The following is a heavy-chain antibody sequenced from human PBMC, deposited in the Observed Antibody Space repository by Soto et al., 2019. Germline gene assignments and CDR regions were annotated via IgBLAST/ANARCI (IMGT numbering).Heavy chain of an antibody. J-gene: IGHJ4*02. CDR1: GGSISSYY. Sequence: PSETLSLTCTVSGGSISSYYWSWLRQPPGKGLEWIGYIYYTGSTYYNLSLKSRVTISVDMSKNQFSLKLSSVTAADTAVYYCARENHGDYDYWGQGTLVTVSS. D-gene: IGHD4-17*01. CDR2: IYYTGST. CDR3: ARENHGDYDY. V-gene: IGHV4-59*01.